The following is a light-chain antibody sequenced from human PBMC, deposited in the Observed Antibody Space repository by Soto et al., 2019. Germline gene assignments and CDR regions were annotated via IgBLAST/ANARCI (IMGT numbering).Light chain of an antibody. CDR2: GAS. V-gene: IGKV1-39*01. Sequence: DVRMTQSPSSLSASVGDTITITCRASRTINTYLNWFQQKPGEPPRLLIYGASTLHDGVPSRFSGSGSGADFTLTISGLQPEDFVSYHCQQTYSDSSFGGGTRV. CDR3: QQTYSDSS. CDR1: RTINTY. J-gene: IGKJ4*01.